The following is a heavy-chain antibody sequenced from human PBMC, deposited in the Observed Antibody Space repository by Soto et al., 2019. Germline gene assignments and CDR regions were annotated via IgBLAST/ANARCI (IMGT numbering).Heavy chain of an antibody. J-gene: IGHJ4*02. CDR2: SDPSDSYS. Sequence: PGASLKISCKASGYSFTNYWLTCMRQTPGKGLDCMVMSDPSDSYSNYSPSFQGHVTMSVDKSISSAYLQFSSLNASDTAMYYCARHRDILSGYSAADIWGQATQVTVSS. CDR1: GYSFTNYW. CDR3: ARHRDILSGYSAADI. V-gene: IGHV5-10-1*01. D-gene: IGHD3-9*01.